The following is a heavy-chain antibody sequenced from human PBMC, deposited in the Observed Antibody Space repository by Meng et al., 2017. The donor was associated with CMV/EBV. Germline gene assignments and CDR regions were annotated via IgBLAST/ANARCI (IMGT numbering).Heavy chain of an antibody. D-gene: IGHD3-10*01. CDR1: GFTFSSYV. CDR2: ISYDGSNK. CDR3: ARESLSGFGELLWGILGMDV. J-gene: IGHJ6*02. V-gene: IGHV3-30*04. Sequence: GESLKISCAASGFTFSSYVMHWVRQAPGKGLEWVAVISYDGSNKYYADSVKGRFTISRDNSKNTLYLQMNSLRAEDTAVYYCARESLSGFGELLWGILGMDVWGQGTTVTVSS.